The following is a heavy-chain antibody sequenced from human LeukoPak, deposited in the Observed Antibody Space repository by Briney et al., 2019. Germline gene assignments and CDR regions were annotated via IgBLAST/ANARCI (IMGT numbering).Heavy chain of an antibody. CDR3: ARDISYCSSTSCYFRYGMDV. J-gene: IGHJ6*02. CDR2: INPNSGGT. Sequence: GASVKVSCKASGYTFTSYGISWVRQAPGQGLEWMGWINPNSGGTNYAQKFQGRVTMTRDTSISTAYMELSRLRSDDTAVYYCARDISYCSSTSCYFRYGMDVWGQGTTVTVSS. CDR1: GYTFTSYG. V-gene: IGHV1-2*02. D-gene: IGHD2-2*01.